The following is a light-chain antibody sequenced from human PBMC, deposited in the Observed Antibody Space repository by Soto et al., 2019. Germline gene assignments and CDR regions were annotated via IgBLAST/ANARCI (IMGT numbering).Light chain of an antibody. CDR2: DVS. CDR3: SSYTDFSLYV. V-gene: IGLV2-14*01. J-gene: IGLJ1*01. CDR1: SADIGAYDH. Sequence: QSVLTQPASLSGSPGRSISISCAGTSADIGAYDHVSWYQQHPGKAPKLIIYDVSSRPSGVSNRFSGSKSANTASLTIFGLQAEDEADYFCSSYTDFSLYVFGTGTKVTVL.